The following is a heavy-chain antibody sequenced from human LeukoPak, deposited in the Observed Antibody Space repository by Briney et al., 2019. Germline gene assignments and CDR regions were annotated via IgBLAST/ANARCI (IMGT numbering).Heavy chain of an antibody. CDR3: ARDSLQQWLLSDY. CDR1: GFTFSDYY. V-gene: IGHV3-11*01. J-gene: IGHJ4*02. D-gene: IGHD6-19*01. Sequence: GGSLRLSCAASGFTFSDYYMSWIRQAPGKGLEWVSYISSSGSTIYYADSVKGRFTISRDNAKNSLYLQMNSLRAEDTAVYYCARDSLQQWLLSDYWGQGTLVTVSS. CDR2: ISSSGSTI.